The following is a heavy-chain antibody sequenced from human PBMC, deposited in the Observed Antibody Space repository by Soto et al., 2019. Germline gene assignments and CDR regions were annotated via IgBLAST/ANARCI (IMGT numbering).Heavy chain of an antibody. CDR2: ITPIFGTA. J-gene: IGHJ4*02. CDR3: ARDLRPGSSWSPGH. CDR1: GGTFSSYA. V-gene: IGHV1-69*01. D-gene: IGHD6-13*01. Sequence: QVQLVQSGAEVKKPGSSVKVSCKASGGTFSSYAISWVRQAPGQGLEWLGGITPIFGTANYAQKFQGRVTITADESTSTAYMELSSLRSEDTAVYYCARDLRPGSSWSPGHWGQGTLVTVSS.